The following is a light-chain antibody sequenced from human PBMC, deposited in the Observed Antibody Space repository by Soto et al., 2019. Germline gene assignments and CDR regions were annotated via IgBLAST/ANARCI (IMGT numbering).Light chain of an antibody. V-gene: IGKV3-20*01. J-gene: IGKJ5*01. CDR2: GAS. CDR1: ERLSSVY. Sequence: EKLFTLSPCTLSLSPGERATLSCRASERLSSVYLAWYQQRPGQPPRLLIYGASNRATGIPDRFSGSGSGTDFTLTISSLQPEDFATYYCQQANSFPITFGQGTRLAIK. CDR3: QQANSFPIT.